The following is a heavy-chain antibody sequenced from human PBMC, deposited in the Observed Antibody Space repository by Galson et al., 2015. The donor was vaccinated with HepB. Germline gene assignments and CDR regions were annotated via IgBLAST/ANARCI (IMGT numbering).Heavy chain of an antibody. D-gene: IGHD3-10*01. Sequence: SVKVSCKASGYSFTSYYIHWVRQAPGQGPEWMGVINPSGGPTTYSQQLQGRLTVTSDTSATTVYMDLRGLESEDTAVYYCVRDLKGATGSGVWFDPWGQGTLVTVSS. V-gene: IGHV1-46*01. J-gene: IGHJ5*02. CDR3: VRDLKGATGSGVWFDP. CDR2: INPSGGPT. CDR1: GYSFTSYY.